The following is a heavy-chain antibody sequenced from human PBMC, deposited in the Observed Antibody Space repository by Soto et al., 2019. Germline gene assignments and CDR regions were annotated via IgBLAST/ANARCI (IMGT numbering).Heavy chain of an antibody. CDR2: IDPSDSYT. J-gene: IGHJ6*02. D-gene: IGHD2-2*02. V-gene: IGHV5-10-1*01. CDR1: GYSFTSYW. CDR3: ARYCSSTSCYTGFYYGMDV. Sequence: RGESLKISCKGSGYSFTSYWISWVRQMPGKGLEWMGRIDPSDSYTNYSPSFQGHVTISADKSISTAYLQWSSLKASDTAMYYCARYCSSTSCYTGFYYGMDVWGQGTTVTVSS.